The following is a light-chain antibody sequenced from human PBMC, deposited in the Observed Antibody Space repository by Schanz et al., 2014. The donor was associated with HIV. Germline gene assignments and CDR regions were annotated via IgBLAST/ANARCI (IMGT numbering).Light chain of an antibody. J-gene: IGLJ2*01. CDR1: SSNIGAGYD. CDR2: DDD. V-gene: IGLV1-40*01. CDR3: QSYDSSLSGVV. Sequence: QSVLTQPPSLSGAPGQRVSLSCNGSSSNIGAGYDVHWYQQFPGTAPKLLIFDDDSRPSGVPDRFSGSKSGTSASLAITGLQADDEADYYCQSYDSSLSGVVFGGGTKLTVL.